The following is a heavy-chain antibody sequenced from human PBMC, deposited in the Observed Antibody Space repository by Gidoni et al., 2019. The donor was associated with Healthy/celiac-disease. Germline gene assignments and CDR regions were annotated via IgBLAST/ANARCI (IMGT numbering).Heavy chain of an antibody. CDR3: ASYDSSGYYGV. V-gene: IGHV3-7*01. Sequence: EVQRVESGGGLVQCGGSRRRCSAACGFTRGSYWMSWVRQAPGKGLEWVANIKQDESEKYYVDSVKGRFTISSDNANNSLYLQMNSLRADDTAVYYCASYDSSGYYGVWGQGTLVTVSS. D-gene: IGHD3-22*01. J-gene: IGHJ4*02. CDR2: IKQDESEK. CDR1: GFTRGSYW.